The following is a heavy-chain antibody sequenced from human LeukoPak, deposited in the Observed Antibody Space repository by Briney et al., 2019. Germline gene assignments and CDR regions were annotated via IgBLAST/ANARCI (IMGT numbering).Heavy chain of an antibody. CDR3: ARDLSYGDYNNWFDP. J-gene: IGHJ5*02. D-gene: IGHD4-17*01. Sequence: ASVKVSCKASGYTFTGYYMHWVRQAPGQGLEWMGWINPNSGGTNYAQKFQGRVTMTRDTSISTAYMELSRLRPDDTAVYYCARDLSYGDYNNWFDPWGQGTLVTVSS. CDR2: INPNSGGT. V-gene: IGHV1-2*02. CDR1: GYTFTGYY.